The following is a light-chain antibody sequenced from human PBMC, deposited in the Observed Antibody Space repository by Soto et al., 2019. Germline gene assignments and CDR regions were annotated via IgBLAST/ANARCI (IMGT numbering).Light chain of an antibody. Sequence: QSVLTQPASVSGSPGQSITISCTGTSSDVGGYIYVSWYQQRPGKAPKLMIYDVTSRPSGVSYRFSGSKSGNTASLTISGLQAEDEALYYCSSYTSSSTVVFGGGTKVTVL. CDR2: DVT. J-gene: IGLJ3*02. CDR3: SSYTSSSTVV. CDR1: SSDVGGYIY. V-gene: IGLV2-14*01.